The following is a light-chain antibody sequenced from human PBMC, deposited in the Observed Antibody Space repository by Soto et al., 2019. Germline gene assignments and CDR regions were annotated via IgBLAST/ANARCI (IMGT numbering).Light chain of an antibody. V-gene: IGKV3-20*01. CDR1: HSVSSSY. CDR2: GAS. J-gene: IGKJ5*01. Sequence: EIALTQSPGTLSLSPGERATLSCRASHSVSSSYLAWYQQKPGQAPRLLIYGASSRATGIPDRFSGSESGTDFTLTISRLEPEDFAVYYCQQYGSSPPITFGQGTRLEIK. CDR3: QQYGSSPPIT.